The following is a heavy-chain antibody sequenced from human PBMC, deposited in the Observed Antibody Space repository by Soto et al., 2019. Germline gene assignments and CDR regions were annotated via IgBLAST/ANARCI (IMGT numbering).Heavy chain of an antibody. CDR1: EHXFSSYL. Sequence: PXEXLKISCKCSEHXFSSYLVAWVRQMPGKGLEFMGIIFPPDSETRYSPSFQGHVTSSFDKSINTAYLQWSSLKASDTAIYYCARQIGTTLSYWGQGTPVTVS. V-gene: IGHV5-51*01. D-gene: IGHD1-1*01. CDR2: IFPPDSET. J-gene: IGHJ4*02. CDR3: ARQIGTTLSY.